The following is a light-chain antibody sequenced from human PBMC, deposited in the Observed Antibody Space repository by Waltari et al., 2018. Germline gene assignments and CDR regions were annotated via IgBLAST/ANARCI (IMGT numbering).Light chain of an antibody. CDR3: CSYAGSSTM. CDR2: DVT. CDR1: SSAVGGHNS. Sequence: QSALTQPRPVSGSPGQSVTISCTGTSSAVGGHNSVPCYQQPPGKAPKLMIYDVTKRPSGVPARFSGSRSGNTASLTISGLQAEDEADYYCCSYAGSSTMFGGGTKLTVL. J-gene: IGLJ3*02. V-gene: IGLV2-11*01.